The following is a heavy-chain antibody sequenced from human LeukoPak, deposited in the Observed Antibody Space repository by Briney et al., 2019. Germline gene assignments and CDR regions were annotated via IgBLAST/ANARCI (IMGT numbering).Heavy chain of an antibody. D-gene: IGHD3-9*01. J-gene: IGHJ4*02. CDR3: AHLGYDILTGYYN. Sequence: GGSLRLSCAASGFTFSSHAMSWVRQAPGEGLEWVSGISGGGGSTYYADSVKGRFTVSRDNSKNMLYLQMNSLRAEDTAVYYCAHLGYDILTGYYNWGQGTLVFVSS. CDR2: ISGGGGST. V-gene: IGHV3-23*01. CDR1: GFTFSSHA.